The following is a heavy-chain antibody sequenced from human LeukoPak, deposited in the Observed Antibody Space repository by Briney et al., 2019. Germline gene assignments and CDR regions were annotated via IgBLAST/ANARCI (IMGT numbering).Heavy chain of an antibody. CDR1: GGSISSSSYS. D-gene: IGHD1-26*01. CDR3: ARSSGSFDY. Sequence: DPSETLSLTCTVSGGSISSSSYSWGWFRQPPGKGLEWIGSSYYSGSTYYNPSLKSRVTISVDTSKNQFSLKLSSVAAADTAVYYCARSSGSFDYWGQGTLVTVSS. J-gene: IGHJ4*02. CDR2: SYYSGST. V-gene: IGHV4-39*07.